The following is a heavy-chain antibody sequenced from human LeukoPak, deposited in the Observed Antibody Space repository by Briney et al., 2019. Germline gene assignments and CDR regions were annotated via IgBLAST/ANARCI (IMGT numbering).Heavy chain of an antibody. J-gene: IGHJ3*02. CDR2: IYHSGST. V-gene: IGHV4-38-2*02. Sequence: KPSETLSLTCTVSGYSISSGYYWGWIRPPPGKGLEWIGSIYHSGSTYYNPSLKSRVTISVDTSKNQFSLKLSSVTAADTAVYYCARVVPHIVRAFDIWGQGTMVTVSS. D-gene: IGHD5-12*01. CDR3: ARVVPHIVRAFDI. CDR1: GYSISSGYY.